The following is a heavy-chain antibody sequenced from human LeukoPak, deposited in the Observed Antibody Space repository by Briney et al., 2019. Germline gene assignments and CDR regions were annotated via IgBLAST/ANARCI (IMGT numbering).Heavy chain of an antibody. Sequence: PGRSLRLSCAASGFTFSSYAMHWVRQAPCKGLEWVAVISYDGSNKYYADSVKGRFTISRDNSNNTLYLQMNSLRAEDTAVYYCAKDIDYGDYFYYFDYWGQGTLVTVSS. CDR2: ISYDGSNK. V-gene: IGHV3-30-3*01. CDR3: AKDIDYGDYFYYFDY. D-gene: IGHD4-17*01. J-gene: IGHJ4*02. CDR1: GFTFSSYA.